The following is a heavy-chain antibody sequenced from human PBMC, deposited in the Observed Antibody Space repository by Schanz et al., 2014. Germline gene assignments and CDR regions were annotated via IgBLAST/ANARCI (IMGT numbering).Heavy chain of an antibody. CDR2: IRSDERDK. CDR3: ARESPFGGDCFSH. J-gene: IGHJ4*02. V-gene: IGHV3-30*02. CDR1: GFTFSNFG. Sequence: VQLVESGGGVVQPGGSLRLSCAASGFTFSNFGIHWVRQAPGMGLEWVALIRSDERDKSYADSVKGRFTISRDTSGNTLYLQMNSLRAEDTAVYYCARESPFGGDCFSHWGQGTLVTVSS. D-gene: IGHD2-21*01.